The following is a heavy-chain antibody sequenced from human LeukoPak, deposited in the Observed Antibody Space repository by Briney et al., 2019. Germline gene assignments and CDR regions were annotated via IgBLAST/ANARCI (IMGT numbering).Heavy chain of an antibody. Sequence: GGSLRLSCAASGFTFSSYGMHWVRQAPGKGLEWVAVISYDGSNKYYADSVKGRFTISRDNSKNTLYLQMNSLRAEDTAVYYCAKQYLYGSGRRVGMDVWGKGTTLTVSS. CDR3: AKQYLYGSGRRVGMDV. D-gene: IGHD3-10*01. CDR2: ISYDGSNK. V-gene: IGHV3-30*18. J-gene: IGHJ6*04. CDR1: GFTFSSYG.